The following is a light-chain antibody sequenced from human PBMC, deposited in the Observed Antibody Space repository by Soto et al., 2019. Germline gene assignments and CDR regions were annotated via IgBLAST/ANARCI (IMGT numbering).Light chain of an antibody. J-gene: IGKJ4*01. V-gene: IGKV3-20*01. Sequence: EIVMTQSPATLSVSPGARATPACRASQSISDSLAWYQQKPGQAPRLLIYDASSRATGIPDRFSGGGSGTEFTLTISRLEPEDFAVYYCQQFSSYPLTFGGGTKVDI. CDR1: QSISDS. CDR3: QQFSSYPLT. CDR2: DAS.